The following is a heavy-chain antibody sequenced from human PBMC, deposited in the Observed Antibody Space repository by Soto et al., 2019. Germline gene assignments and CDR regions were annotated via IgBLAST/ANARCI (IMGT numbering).Heavy chain of an antibody. V-gene: IGHV1-69*12. CDR3: ARWAATKILAGRYDAGEI. CDR2: IIPVCGTA. J-gene: IGHJ3*02. CDR1: GSTLATFINFG. Sequence: QVQLVQSGAEVKKPGSSVKVSCKASGSTLATFINFGIPWVRRDPGQGLEWMGGIIPVCGTAHYAQKFQGRLTSSADECTGTDYMELSRLRCEDTAVYYCARWAATKILAGRYDAGEIWGQGTMVTVSS. D-gene: IGHD5-12*01.